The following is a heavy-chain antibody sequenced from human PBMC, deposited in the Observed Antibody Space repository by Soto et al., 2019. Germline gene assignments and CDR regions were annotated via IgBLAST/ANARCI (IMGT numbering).Heavy chain of an antibody. CDR1: GGSISSGGYS. Sequence: QLQLQESGSGLVKPSQTLSLTCAVSGGSISSGGYSWSWIRQPPGKGLECIGYIYHSGSTYYNPSRQGRVPMAVDRSKNQFALKLSSVTAADTAVYYCARAKTTVTTFDYWGQGTLVTVSS. V-gene: IGHV4-30-2*01. CDR3: ARAKTTVTTFDY. CDR2: IYHSGST. J-gene: IGHJ4*02. D-gene: IGHD4-17*01.